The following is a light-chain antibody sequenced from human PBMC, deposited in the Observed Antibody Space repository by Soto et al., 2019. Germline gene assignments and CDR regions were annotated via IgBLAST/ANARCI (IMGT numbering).Light chain of an antibody. J-gene: IGKJ1*01. CDR3: QQYNDNWT. Sequence: DIVMTQTPLSLSVTPGQPASISCRSSQSLLHSNGKTTLYWYLQRPGQPPQLLIYEVSNRFSGVPDRFSGSGSGTDFTLAISSLQPDDSATSYCQQYNDNWTFGQGTKV. V-gene: IGKV2D-29*01. CDR1: QSLLHSNGKTT. CDR2: EVS.